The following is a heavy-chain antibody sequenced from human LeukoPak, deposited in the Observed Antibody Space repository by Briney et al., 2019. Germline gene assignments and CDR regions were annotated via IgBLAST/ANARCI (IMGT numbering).Heavy chain of an antibody. V-gene: IGHV4-38-2*01. CDR2: IYHSGST. J-gene: IGHJ4*02. Sequence: SETLSLTCAVSGYSISSGYYWGWIRQPPGKGLEWIGSIYHSGSTYYNPSLKSRVTISVDTSKNQFSLKLSSVTAADTAVYYCARTSWRGDILTGYYIGGAYYFDYWGQGTLVTVSS. CDR1: GYSISSGYY. D-gene: IGHD3-9*01. CDR3: ARTSWRGDILTGYYIGGAYYFDY.